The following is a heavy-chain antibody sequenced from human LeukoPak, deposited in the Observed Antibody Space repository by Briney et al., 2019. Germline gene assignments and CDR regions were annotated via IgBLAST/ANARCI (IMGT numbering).Heavy chain of an antibody. J-gene: IGHJ6*02. CDR1: GFTFTNYA. CDR2: ISSSSSTI. CDR3: ARPAKLRYYYYGMDV. D-gene: IGHD1-7*01. V-gene: IGHV3-48*01. Sequence: GGSLRLSCAVSGFTFTNYAMNWVRQAPGKGLEWVSYISSSSSTIYYADSVKGRFTISRDNAKNSLYLQMNSLRAEDTAVYYCARPAKLRYYYYGMDVWGQGTTVTVS.